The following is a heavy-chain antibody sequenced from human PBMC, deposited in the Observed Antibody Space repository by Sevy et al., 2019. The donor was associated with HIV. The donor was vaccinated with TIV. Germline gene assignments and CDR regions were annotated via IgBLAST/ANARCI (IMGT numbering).Heavy chain of an antibody. V-gene: IGHV3-30*18. CDR1: GFTFSTYA. CDR2: VSYDGSNE. CDR3: AKDAGGCSGGNCYWATHDYCMDV. D-gene: IGHD2-15*01. Sequence: GGSLRLSCAASGFTFSTYAMHWVRQAPGKGLEWVAVVSYDGSNEHYADSVKGRFIISRDKSKNTLYLQMNSLRGEDTAVYYGAKDAGGCSGGNCYWATHDYCMDVWGQGTTVTVSS. J-gene: IGHJ6*02.